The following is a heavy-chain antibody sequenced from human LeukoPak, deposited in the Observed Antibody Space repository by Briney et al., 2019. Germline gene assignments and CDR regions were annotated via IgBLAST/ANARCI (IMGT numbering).Heavy chain of an antibody. Sequence: ASVTVSCKASGYTFTNYAMNWVRQAPGQGLEWMGWIHPSTGNPTYAQGFTGRFVFSLDTSVSTTYLQITSLKAEDTAVYFCARAFQSLGGLSLPDYWGQGTLVTVSS. J-gene: IGHJ4*02. CDR1: GYTFTNYA. CDR3: ARAFQSLGGLSLPDY. V-gene: IGHV7-4-1*02. D-gene: IGHD3-16*02. CDR2: IHPSTGNP.